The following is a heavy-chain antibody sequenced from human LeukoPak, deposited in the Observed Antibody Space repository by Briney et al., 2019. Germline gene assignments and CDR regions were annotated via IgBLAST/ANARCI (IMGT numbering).Heavy chain of an antibody. J-gene: IGHJ4*02. D-gene: IGHD5-12*01. CDR1: GGTFISYA. V-gene: IGHV1-69*13. Sequence: SVTVSCKASGGTFISYAISWVRQAPGQGLEWMGGIIPISGTANYAQKFQGRVTITADESTSTAYMELSSLRSEDTAVYYCASGIRVDIVATDYWGQGTLVTVSS. CDR3: ASGIRVDIVATDY. CDR2: IIPISGTA.